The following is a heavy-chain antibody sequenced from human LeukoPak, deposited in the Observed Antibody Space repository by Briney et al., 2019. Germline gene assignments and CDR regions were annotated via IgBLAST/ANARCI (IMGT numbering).Heavy chain of an antibody. CDR3: ARGRGVGATDFDY. Sequence: SETLSLTCTVSGGSISSSSYYWGWIRQPPGKGLEWIGSIYYSGSTYYNPSLKSRVTISVDTSKNQFSLKLSSVTAADTAVYYCARGRGVGATDFDYWGQGTLVTVPS. CDR1: GGSISSSSYY. D-gene: IGHD1-26*01. CDR2: IYYSGST. J-gene: IGHJ4*02. V-gene: IGHV4-39*07.